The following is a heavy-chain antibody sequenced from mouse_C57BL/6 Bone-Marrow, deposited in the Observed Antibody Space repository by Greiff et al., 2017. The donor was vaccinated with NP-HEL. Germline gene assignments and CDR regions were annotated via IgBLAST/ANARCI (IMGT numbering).Heavy chain of an antibody. CDR1: GFTFSSYA. CDR2: ISDGGSYT. V-gene: IGHV5-4*01. CDR3: ARDLEGGGY. Sequence: EVKLMESGGGLVKPGGSLKLSCAASGFTFSSYAMSWVRQTPEKRLEWVATISDGGSYTYYPDNVKGRFTISRDNAKNNLYLQMSHLKSEDTAMYYCARDLEGGGYWGQGTTLTVSS. J-gene: IGHJ2*01.